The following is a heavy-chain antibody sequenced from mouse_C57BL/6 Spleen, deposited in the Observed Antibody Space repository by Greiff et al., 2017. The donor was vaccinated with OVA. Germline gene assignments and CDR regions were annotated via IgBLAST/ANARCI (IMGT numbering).Heavy chain of an antibody. CDR2: ISPSSGSA. J-gene: IGHJ4*01. CDR3: TSVITTVRGGAMDY. CDR1: GYTFTSYT. D-gene: IGHD1-1*01. Sequence: VQLQQSGAELARPGATVKMSCKASGYTFTSYTMHWVKQRPGQGLEWIGYISPSSGSAKYNEMFKDKGTMTDDSSSSTAYILLSRLTSEDSAVYYCTSVITTVRGGAMDYWGQGTSVTVSS. V-gene: IGHV1-4*01.